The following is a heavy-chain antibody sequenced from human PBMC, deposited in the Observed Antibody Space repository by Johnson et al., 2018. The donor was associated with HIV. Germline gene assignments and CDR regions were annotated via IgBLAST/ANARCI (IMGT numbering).Heavy chain of an antibody. V-gene: IGHV3-30*04. D-gene: IGHD5-12*01. Sequence: QVQLVESGGGVVQPGRSLRLSCAASGFTFSSYAMHWVRQAPGKGLEWVAVISYDGNNKYYADSVKGRFTISRDNAKNSLYLQMNSLRAEDTALYYCARDGPYSGYVENAFDIWGQGTMVTVSS. CDR1: GFTFSSYA. CDR2: ISYDGNNK. CDR3: ARDGPYSGYVENAFDI. J-gene: IGHJ3*02.